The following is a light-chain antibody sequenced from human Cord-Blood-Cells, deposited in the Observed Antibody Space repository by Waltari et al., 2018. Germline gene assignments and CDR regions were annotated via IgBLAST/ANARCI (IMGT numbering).Light chain of an antibody. CDR2: DVS. Sequence: QSALPQPASVSGSPGQSITISCTGTSNDVGGSNYVSWYQQHPGKAPKLMIYDVSNRPSGVSNRFSGSKSGNTASLTISGLQAEDEADYYCSSYTSSSNVVFGGGTKLTVL. CDR3: SSYTSSSNVV. V-gene: IGLV2-14*01. CDR1: SNDVGGSNY. J-gene: IGLJ2*01.